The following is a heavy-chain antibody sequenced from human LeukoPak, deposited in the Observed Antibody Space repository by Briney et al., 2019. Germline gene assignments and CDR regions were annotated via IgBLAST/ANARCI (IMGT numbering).Heavy chain of an antibody. J-gene: IGHJ4*02. CDR2: IYHSGST. Sequence: SETLSLTCTVSGYSISSGYYWGWIRQPPGKGLEWIGSIYHSGSTYYNPSLKSRVTISVDTSKNQFSLKLSSVTAADTAVYYCARCGGGYSYGIDYWGQGTLVTVSS. V-gene: IGHV4-38-2*02. CDR3: ARCGGGYSYGIDY. CDR1: GYSISSGYY. D-gene: IGHD5-18*01.